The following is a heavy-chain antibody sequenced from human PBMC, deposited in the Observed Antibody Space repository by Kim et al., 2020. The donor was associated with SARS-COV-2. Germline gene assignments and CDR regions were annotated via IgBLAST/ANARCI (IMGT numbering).Heavy chain of an antibody. J-gene: IGHJ4*02. D-gene: IGHD6-6*01. CDR2: IGTSDTTI. V-gene: IGHV3-11*01. CDR3: ARGIAARPAAGY. CDR1: GFTFSDYY. Sequence: GGSLRLSCAASGFTFSDYYMHWIRQAPGKGLEWVSYIGTSDTTIYYADSVKGRFTISRDNAKSSLYLRMNSLRVEDTAVYYCARGIAARPAAGYWGQGTLVTVSS.